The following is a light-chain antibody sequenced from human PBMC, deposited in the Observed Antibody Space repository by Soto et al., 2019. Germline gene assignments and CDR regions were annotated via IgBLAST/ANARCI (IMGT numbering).Light chain of an antibody. CDR3: QEGSTLLT. CDR2: GAS. V-gene: IGKV1-39*01. CDR1: QSVSTY. J-gene: IGKJ4*01. Sequence: DIQMTQSPSSLSTSVGDRVTITCRTSQSVSTYLNWYQQRPGKAPKLLIYGASSLQSGVPSRFSGSGSGTHFTRTITSLQPEDFATYYCQEGSTLLTFGGGTKVEIK.